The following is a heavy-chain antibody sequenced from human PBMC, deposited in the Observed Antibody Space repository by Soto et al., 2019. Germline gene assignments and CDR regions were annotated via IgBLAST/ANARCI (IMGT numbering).Heavy chain of an antibody. Sequence: EVQLVESGGGLVKPGGSLRLSCAASGFTFSSYSMNWVRQAPGKGLEWVSSISSSSSYIYYADSVKGRFTISRDNAKNSLYLQMNSLRAEDTAVYSCAMGKWDEYGDYEFDWGQGTLVTVSS. CDR1: GFTFSSYS. V-gene: IGHV3-21*01. CDR2: ISSSSSYI. J-gene: IGHJ4*02. CDR3: AMGKWDEYGDYEFD. D-gene: IGHD4-17*01.